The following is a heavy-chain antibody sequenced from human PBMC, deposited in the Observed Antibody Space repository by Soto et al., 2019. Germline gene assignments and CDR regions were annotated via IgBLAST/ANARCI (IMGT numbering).Heavy chain of an antibody. CDR2: IYYSGTT. Sequence: QLQLQESGPGLVKHSETLSLTCTVSGGSINDSRYYWGWIRQPPGKGMEWIGNIYYSGTTHYNPSRNSRVTISVDTSKNQFSLNLNSVTAADSSLYFCARRLATTGVYFDSWGQGALVIVSS. J-gene: IGHJ4*02. D-gene: IGHD1-1*01. V-gene: IGHV4-39*01. CDR3: ARRLATTGVYFDS. CDR1: GGSINDSRYY.